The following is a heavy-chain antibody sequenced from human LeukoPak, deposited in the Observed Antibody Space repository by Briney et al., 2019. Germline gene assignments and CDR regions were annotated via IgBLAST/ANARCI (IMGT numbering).Heavy chain of an antibody. CDR2: ISSSSSYI. D-gene: IGHD4-17*01. CDR1: GFTFSSYA. CDR3: ARGSLVTTSRDAFDI. V-gene: IGHV3-21*01. J-gene: IGHJ3*02. Sequence: PGGSLRLSCAASGFTFSSYAMSWVRQAPGKGLEWVSSISSSSSYIYYADSVKGRFTISRDNAKNSLYLRMNSLRAEDTAVYYCARGSLVTTSRDAFDIWGQGTMVTVSS.